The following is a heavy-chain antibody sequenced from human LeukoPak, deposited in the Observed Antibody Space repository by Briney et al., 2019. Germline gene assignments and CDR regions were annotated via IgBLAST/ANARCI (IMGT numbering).Heavy chain of an antibody. V-gene: IGHV3-23*01. CDR2: ISGRGDYT. CDR1: GFTFSTDA. J-gene: IGHJ4*02. Sequence: GGSLRLSCAASGFTFSTDAITWVRQAPGKGLEWVSAISGRGDYTQYADSVKRRFTISRDNSKYTLYLQMHSLRAEDTAVYYCAKAVTGWYFDYWGQGTLVLVSS. D-gene: IGHD6-19*01. CDR3: AKAVTGWYFDY.